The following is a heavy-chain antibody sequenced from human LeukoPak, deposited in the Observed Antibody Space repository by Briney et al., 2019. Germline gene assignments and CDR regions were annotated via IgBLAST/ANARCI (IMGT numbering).Heavy chain of an antibody. Sequence: SETLSLTCIVSGGPISTHYWSWSRQPPGKGLEWIGYNDYSGSTNYNPSLKSRVTISVDTSKNQFSLKLNSVTAADTAVYYCARGATFRGTYYMDVWGKGATVTVSS. J-gene: IGHJ6*03. CDR1: GGPISTHY. CDR3: ARGATFRGTYYMDV. CDR2: NDYSGST. D-gene: IGHD3-10*01. V-gene: IGHV4-59*11.